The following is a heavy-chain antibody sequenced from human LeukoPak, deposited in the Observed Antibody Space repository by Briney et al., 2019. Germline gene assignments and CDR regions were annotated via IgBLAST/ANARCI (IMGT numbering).Heavy chain of an antibody. Sequence: SQTLSLTCTVSGDSISSGGYYWSWIRQHPGKGLEWIGYIHYSGSTYYNPSLKSRVTISVDTSKNQFSLKLSSVTAADTAVYYCARGNYDSSGYHAFDIWGQGTMVTVSS. D-gene: IGHD3-22*01. CDR1: GDSISSGGYY. CDR2: IHYSGST. V-gene: IGHV4-31*03. CDR3: ARGNYDSSGYHAFDI. J-gene: IGHJ3*02.